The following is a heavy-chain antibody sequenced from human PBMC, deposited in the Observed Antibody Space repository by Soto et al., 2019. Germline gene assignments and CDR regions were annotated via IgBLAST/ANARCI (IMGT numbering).Heavy chain of an antibody. CDR1: GFTFSRYA. J-gene: IGHJ4*02. Sequence: EVQLLESGGGLVQPGGSLRLSCAASGFTFSRYAMTWVRQAPGKGLEWVSALTGSGDSIYYADSVKGRFIISRDNSKNTVYLQVNSLRAEDTAVYYCAKDHPWDQPNYYFDFWGQGTLVTVSS. V-gene: IGHV3-23*01. CDR2: LTGSGDSI. CDR3: AKDHPWDQPNYYFDF. D-gene: IGHD1-26*01.